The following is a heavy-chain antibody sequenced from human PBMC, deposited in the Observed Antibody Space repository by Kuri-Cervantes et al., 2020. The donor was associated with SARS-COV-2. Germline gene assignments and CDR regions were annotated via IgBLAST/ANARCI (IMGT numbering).Heavy chain of an antibody. CDR2: ISYDGSNK. Sequence: GESLKISCAASGFTFSSYGMHWVRQAPGKGLEWVAVISYDGSNKYYADSVKGRFTVSRDKSKNTLYLQMNSLRAEDTAVYYCAKDPHYDFWSGYYFQHWGQGTLVTVSS. D-gene: IGHD3-3*01. CDR3: AKDPHYDFWSGYYFQH. CDR1: GFTFSSYG. V-gene: IGHV3-30*18. J-gene: IGHJ1*01.